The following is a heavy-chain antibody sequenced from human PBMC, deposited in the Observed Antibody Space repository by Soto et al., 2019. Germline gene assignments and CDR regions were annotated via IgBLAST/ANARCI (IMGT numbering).Heavy chain of an antibody. CDR2: INHSGST. D-gene: IGHD3-3*01. CDR3: ARRDYDFWSGYFVGY. Sequence: SETLSLTCAVYGGSFSGYYWSWIRQPPGKGLEWIGEINHSGSTNYNPSLKSRVTISVDTSKNQFSLKLSSVTAADTAVYYCARRDYDFWSGYFVGYWGQGTLVTVSS. CDR1: GGSFSGYY. J-gene: IGHJ4*02. V-gene: IGHV4-34*01.